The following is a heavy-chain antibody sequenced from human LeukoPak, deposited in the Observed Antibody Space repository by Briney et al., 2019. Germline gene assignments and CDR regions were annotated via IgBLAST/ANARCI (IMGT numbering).Heavy chain of an antibody. D-gene: IGHD3-22*01. V-gene: IGHV3-23*01. J-gene: IGHJ4*02. Sequence: GGSLRLSCAASGFTFSSYAMSWVRQAPGKGLEWVSAISGSGGSTYYADSVKGRFTISRDNSKNTLYLQMNSLRAEDTAVYYCAKEPGLQQLVLRYYYDSSGDGRDYWGQGTLVTVSS. CDR3: AKEPGLQQLVLRYYYDSSGDGRDY. CDR1: GFTFSSYA. CDR2: ISGSGGST.